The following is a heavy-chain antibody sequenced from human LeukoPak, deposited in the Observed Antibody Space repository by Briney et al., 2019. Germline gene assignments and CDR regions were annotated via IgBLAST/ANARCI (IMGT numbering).Heavy chain of an antibody. CDR3: ARGLSNQYYDFWSGYYPFDY. V-gene: IGHV1-8*01. D-gene: IGHD3-3*01. CDR1: GYTFTSYD. Sequence: ASVNVCCKASGYTFTSYDISWVRQAPGQGLEWMGWMNTNSGNTGYAQKFQGRVTMTRNTSISTAYMELSSLRSEDTAVYYCARGLSNQYYDFWSGYYPFDYWGQGTLVTVSS. J-gene: IGHJ4*02. CDR2: MNTNSGNT.